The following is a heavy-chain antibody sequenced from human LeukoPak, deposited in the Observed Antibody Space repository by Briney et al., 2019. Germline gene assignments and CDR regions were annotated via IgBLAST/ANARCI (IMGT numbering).Heavy chain of an antibody. CDR3: ARDPVTRGAGWYFDL. Sequence: SQTLSLTCAISGDSVSSNSAAWNWITQSPSRGLEWLGRTYYRSKCFNDYAVSVRSRITIIPDTSQNQISLHLNSVTPEDTAVYYCARDPVTRGAGWYFDLWGRGTFVTVSS. CDR1: GDSVSSNSAA. V-gene: IGHV6-1*01. D-gene: IGHD3-3*01. J-gene: IGHJ2*01. CDR2: TYYRSKCFN.